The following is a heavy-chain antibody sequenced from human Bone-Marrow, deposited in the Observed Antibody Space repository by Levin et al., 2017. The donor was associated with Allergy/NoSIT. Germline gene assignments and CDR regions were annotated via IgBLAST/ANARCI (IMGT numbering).Heavy chain of an antibody. Sequence: SETLSLTCVVSGHSFDRHYYWGWIRQPPGKGLEWIGAIFHSGSPYYNPSLRSRVTISIDPSKDHFSLELASVTAADTAVYYCARTAVPLPYYFYMDVWGEGTTVVVSS. J-gene: IGHJ6*03. CDR2: IFHSGSP. V-gene: IGHV4-38-2*01. CDR1: GHSFDRHYY. CDR3: ARTAVPLPYYFYMDV. D-gene: IGHD4-17*01.